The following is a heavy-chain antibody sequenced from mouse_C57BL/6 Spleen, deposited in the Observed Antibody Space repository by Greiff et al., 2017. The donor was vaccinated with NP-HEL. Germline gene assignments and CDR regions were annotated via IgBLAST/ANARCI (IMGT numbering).Heavy chain of an antibody. Sequence: QVQLKQSGAELVKPGSSVKMSCKASGYTFTSYWISWVKQRPGQGLEWIGDIYPGSGSTNYNEKFKSKATLTVDTSSSTAYMQLSSLTSEDSAVYYCVLGDGYAMDYWGQGTSVTVSS. CDR2: IYPGSGST. CDR1: GYTFTSYW. V-gene: IGHV1-55*01. J-gene: IGHJ4*01. CDR3: VLGDGYAMDY.